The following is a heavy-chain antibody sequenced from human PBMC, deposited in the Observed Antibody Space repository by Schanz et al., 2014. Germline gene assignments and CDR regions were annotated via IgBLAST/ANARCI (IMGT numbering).Heavy chain of an antibody. V-gene: IGHV3-30*04. J-gene: IGHJ4*02. CDR3: AKDPYDVLTGYQYYFDY. D-gene: IGHD3-9*01. CDR2: ISSDGNQQ. CDR1: GFTFSNYA. Sequence: QVQLVESGGGVVRPGGSLRLSCAGSGFTFSNYAIHWVRQAPGKGLEWVGVISSDGNQQYYVDSVRGRFTMSRDNSRNTLFLQMKRLRVEDTAVYFCAKDPYDVLTGYQYYFDYWGPGRLVTVSS.